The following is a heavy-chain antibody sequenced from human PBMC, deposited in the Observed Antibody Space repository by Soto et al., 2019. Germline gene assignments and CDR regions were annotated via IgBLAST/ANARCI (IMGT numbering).Heavy chain of an antibody. D-gene: IGHD2-15*01. CDR3: ARFSARYCSGGSCSNWFDP. CDR1: GGSISSGGYY. V-gene: IGHV4-31*03. CDR2: IYYSGST. Sequence: KSSETLSLTCTVSGGSISSGGYYWSWIRQHPGKGLEWIGYIYYSGSTYYNPSLKSRVTISVDTSKNQFSLKLSSVTAADTAVYYCARFSARYCSGGSCSNWFDPWGQGTLVTVSS. J-gene: IGHJ5*02.